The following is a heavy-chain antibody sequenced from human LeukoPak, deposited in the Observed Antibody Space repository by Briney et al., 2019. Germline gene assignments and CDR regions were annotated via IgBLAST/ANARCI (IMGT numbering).Heavy chain of an antibody. CDR3: ARDLGYCTNGVCHTRFDC. CDR1: GFTFDEYA. J-gene: IGHJ4*02. Sequence: QPGGSLRLSCAGYGFTFDEYALHWVRQAPGKGLEWVSGINRNSDKVGYADSVKGRFSISRDNTKGSLFLQLNSLRAEDTAVYYCARDLGYCTNGVCHTRFDCWGQGTLVAVSS. V-gene: IGHV3-9*01. CDR2: INRNSDKV. D-gene: IGHD2-8*01.